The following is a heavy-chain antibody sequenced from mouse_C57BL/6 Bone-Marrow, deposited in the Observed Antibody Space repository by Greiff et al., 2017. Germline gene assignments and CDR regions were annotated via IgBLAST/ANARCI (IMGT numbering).Heavy chain of an antibody. CDR2: IDPSDSYT. CDR1: GYTFTSYW. Sequence: QVQLQQPGAELVRPGTSVKLSCKASGYTFTSYWMHWVKQRPGQGLEWIGVIDPSDSYTNYNQKFKGKATLTVDTSSSTAYMQLSSLTSEDSAVYYCARCPHSVYAMDYWGQGTSVTVSS. V-gene: IGHV1-59*01. D-gene: IGHD2-12*01. J-gene: IGHJ4*01. CDR3: ARCPHSVYAMDY.